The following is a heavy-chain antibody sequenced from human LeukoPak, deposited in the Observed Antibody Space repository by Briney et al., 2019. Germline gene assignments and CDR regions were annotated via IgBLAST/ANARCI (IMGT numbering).Heavy chain of an antibody. CDR3: ARLKEFQKIFDY. V-gene: IGHV4-39*01. CDR1: GGSISSSSDY. D-gene: IGHD2-21*01. J-gene: IGHJ4*02. Sequence: PSETLSLTCPVSGGSISSSSDYWGWIRQPPGKGLEWIGSIYYSGSTYYNPSLKSRVTISVDTSKSQFSLKLSSVTAADTAVYYCARLKEFQKIFDYWGQGTLVTVSS. CDR2: IYYSGST.